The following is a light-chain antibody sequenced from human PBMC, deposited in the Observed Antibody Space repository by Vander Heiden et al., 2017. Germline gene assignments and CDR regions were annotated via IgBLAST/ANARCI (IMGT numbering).Light chain of an antibody. CDR3: MQGSHWPPSYT. Sequence: DAVFTQSPLPLPVTLGQPASIACSTSQSRVYSDGTTSYNSFQQRPGGSPRRLIYKVSNRDSGVPDRFSSSRSATAFTLRISRVVATDVGVYYCMQGSHWPPSYTFGQGTKLEIK. CDR2: KVS. CDR1: QSRVYSDGTTS. J-gene: IGKJ2*01. V-gene: IGKV2-30*01.